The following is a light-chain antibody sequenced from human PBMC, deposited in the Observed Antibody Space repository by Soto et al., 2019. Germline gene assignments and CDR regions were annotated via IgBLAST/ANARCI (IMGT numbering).Light chain of an antibody. J-gene: IGLJ1*01. CDR1: SGSVSTGYF. CDR2: STN. Sequence: QAVVTQEPSFSVSPGGTVTLTCGLSSGSVSTGYFPSWYQQTPGQAPRTLIYSTNIRSSGVPDRFSGSILGNKAALTITGAQADDESDYYCVLYIGSGLGIFGAGTKVTVL. CDR3: VLYIGSGLGI. V-gene: IGLV8-61*01.